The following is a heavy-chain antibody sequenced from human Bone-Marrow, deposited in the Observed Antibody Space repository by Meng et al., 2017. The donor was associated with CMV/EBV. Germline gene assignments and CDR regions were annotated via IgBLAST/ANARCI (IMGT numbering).Heavy chain of an antibody. CDR2: INGDGSST. J-gene: IGHJ4*02. CDR3: AKIGYCSSTSCRLSDY. Sequence: GESLKISCAASGFTFSSYWMHWVRQAPGKGLVWVSRINGDGSSTAYADSVKGRFTISRDNGKNTLYLQMNSLRAEDTAVYYCAKIGYCSSTSCRLSDYWGQGTLVTVSS. D-gene: IGHD2-2*01. V-gene: IGHV3-74*01. CDR1: GFTFSSYW.